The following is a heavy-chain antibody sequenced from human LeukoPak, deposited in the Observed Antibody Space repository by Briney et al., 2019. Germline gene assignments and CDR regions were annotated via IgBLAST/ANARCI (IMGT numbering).Heavy chain of an antibody. D-gene: IGHD4-23*01. Sequence: ASETLSLTCIVSGGSISTYYWSWIRQPPGKGLEWIGYIYYSGNTNYNPSLKSRVTVSVDTSKNQFSLKLSSVTAADTAVYYCARINDYGGNSVDYWGQGTLVTVAS. CDR1: GGSISTYY. CDR2: IYYSGNT. CDR3: ARINDYGGNSVDY. V-gene: IGHV4-59*01. J-gene: IGHJ4*02.